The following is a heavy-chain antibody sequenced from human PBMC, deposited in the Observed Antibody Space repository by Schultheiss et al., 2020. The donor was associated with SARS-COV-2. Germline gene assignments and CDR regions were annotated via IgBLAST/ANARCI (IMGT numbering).Heavy chain of an antibody. V-gene: IGHV3-30-3*01. CDR1: GFTFSSYA. CDR2: ITYDGSNK. CDR3: AKGEGIVGATLLFDY. J-gene: IGHJ4*03. Sequence: GESLKISCAASGFTFSSYAMHWVRQAPGKGLEWVAVITYDGSNKYYSDSVKGRFTISRDNSKNTLYLQMNSLRAEDTAVYYCAKGEGIVGATLLFDYWGQGTTVTVSS. D-gene: IGHD1-26*01.